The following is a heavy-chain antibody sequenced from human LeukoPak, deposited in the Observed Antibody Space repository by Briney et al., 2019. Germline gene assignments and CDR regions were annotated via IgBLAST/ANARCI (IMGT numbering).Heavy chain of an antibody. CDR2: INPSGGST. CDR1: GYTFTSYY. D-gene: IGHD3-22*01. V-gene: IGHV1-46*01. J-gene: IGHJ5*02. CDR3: ARDRSGGYPSNWFDP. Sequence: WASVKVSCKASGYTFTSYYMHWVRQAPGQGLEWMGIINPSGGSTSYAQKFQGRVTMTRDMSTSTVYMELSSLRSEDTAVYYCARDRSGGYPSNWFDPWGQGTLVTVSS.